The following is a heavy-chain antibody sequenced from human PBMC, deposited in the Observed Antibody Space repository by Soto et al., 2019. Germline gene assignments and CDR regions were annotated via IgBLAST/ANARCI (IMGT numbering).Heavy chain of an antibody. CDR3: TRGYYDSSGYTGFDY. Sequence: GGSLRLSCAASGFTFSDYYMSWIRQAPGKGLEWVSYISSSSSYTNYADSVKGRFTISRDNAKNSLYLQMNSLRAEDTAVYYCTRGYYDSSGYTGFDYWGQGTLVTVSS. CDR2: ISSSSSYT. J-gene: IGHJ4*01. CDR1: GFTFSDYY. V-gene: IGHV3-11*06. D-gene: IGHD3-22*01.